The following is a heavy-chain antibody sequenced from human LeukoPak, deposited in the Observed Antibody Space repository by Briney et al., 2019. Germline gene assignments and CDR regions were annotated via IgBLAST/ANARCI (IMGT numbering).Heavy chain of an antibody. V-gene: IGHV4-30-2*01. CDR3: ASRVAAAGTGFDP. Sequence: SETLSLTCTVSGGSISSGPYYWSWIRQPPGKGLEWIGYIYHSGSTYYNPSLKSRVTISVDTSKNQFSLNLGSVTAADTAVYYCASRVAAAGTGFDPWGQGTLVTVSA. CDR1: GGSISSGPYY. J-gene: IGHJ5*02. D-gene: IGHD6-13*01. CDR2: IYHSGST.